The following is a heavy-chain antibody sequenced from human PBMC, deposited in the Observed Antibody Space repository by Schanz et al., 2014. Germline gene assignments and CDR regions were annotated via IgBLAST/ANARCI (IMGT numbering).Heavy chain of an antibody. CDR3: ARLWGGWRIPDY. V-gene: IGHV4-4*02. CDR2: IYYSGST. J-gene: IGHJ4*02. D-gene: IGHD6-19*01. CDR1: GGSISSGVW. Sequence: QVQLQESGPGLVKPSGTLSLTCVVSGGSISSGVWWTWARQSPGKGLEWIGSIYYSGSTYYNASLKSRVTIPVDPSKNQFSLKLNSVTAADSAVYYCARLWGGWRIPDYWGQGTLVTVSS.